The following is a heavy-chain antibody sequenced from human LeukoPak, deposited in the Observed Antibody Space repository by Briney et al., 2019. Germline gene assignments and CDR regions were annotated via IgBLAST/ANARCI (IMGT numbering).Heavy chain of an antibody. J-gene: IGHJ4*02. V-gene: IGHV1-8*01. Sequence: GASVKVSCNASGYTFSSYDINWVRQATGQGLEWMGYMNPDSGNTGYAQNFQGRVTMTVNTSIATAYMELSSLRPEDTAVYYCARELRRDKYWGQGTLVTVSS. D-gene: IGHD1-1*01. CDR2: MNPDSGNT. CDR1: GYTFSSYD. CDR3: ARELRRDKY.